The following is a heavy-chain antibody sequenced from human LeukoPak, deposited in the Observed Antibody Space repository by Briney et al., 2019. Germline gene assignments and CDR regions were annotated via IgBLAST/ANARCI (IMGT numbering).Heavy chain of an antibody. D-gene: IGHD2-15*01. CDR1: GVSISSHY. CDR3: ASRAHCSGGSCYGNWFDP. J-gene: IGHJ5*02. Sequence: SETLSLTCTVSGVSISSHYWSWIRQSPGKGLEWIGYIFYSGITNYNPSLKSRVTISVDTSKNHFSLRLSSVTAADTAVYYCASRAHCSGGSCYGNWFDPWGQGTLVTVSS. CDR2: IFYSGIT. V-gene: IGHV4-59*11.